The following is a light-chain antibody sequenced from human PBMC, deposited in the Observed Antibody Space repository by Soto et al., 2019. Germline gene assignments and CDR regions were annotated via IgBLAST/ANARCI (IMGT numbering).Light chain of an antibody. Sequence: ERVMTQSPATLSVSRGERATLCCRGSQSVSRNLAWYQQKPGQAPRLLIYGASTRATGIAARFSGSGSGTDFSLTISSLQSEDFAVYYCQHHDNWPREWTFGQGTKVDIK. CDR1: QSVSRN. J-gene: IGKJ1*01. CDR3: QHHDNWPREWT. CDR2: GAS. V-gene: IGKV3-15*01.